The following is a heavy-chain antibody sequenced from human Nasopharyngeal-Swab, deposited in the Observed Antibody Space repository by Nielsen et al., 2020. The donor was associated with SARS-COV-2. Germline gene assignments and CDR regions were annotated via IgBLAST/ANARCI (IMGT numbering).Heavy chain of an antibody. Sequence: SETLSLTCSVSNGSIIPFYWSWIRQPPGKAPEWVGFIYYSGDTNYNPSLKSRVTISLDRPKNQFSLRLNSVTAAETAVYYCRGGGTSSYLFDSWGQGTLVTVSS. CDR2: IYYSGDT. J-gene: IGHJ4*02. D-gene: IGHD6-6*01. CDR1: NGSIIPFY. CDR3: RGGGTSSYLFDS. V-gene: IGHV4-59*01.